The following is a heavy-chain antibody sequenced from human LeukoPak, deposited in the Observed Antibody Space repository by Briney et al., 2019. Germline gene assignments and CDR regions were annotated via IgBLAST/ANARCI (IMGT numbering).Heavy chain of an antibody. CDR1: GYTFTSYG. D-gene: IGHD2-8*01. J-gene: IGHJ4*02. CDR3: ATLQGYCTNGVCFQREFDY. Sequence: VASVKVSCKASGYTFTSYGISWVRQAPGQGLEWMGWISAYNGNTNYAQKLQGRVTMTTDTSTSTAYMELRSLRSDDTAVYYCATLQGYCTNGVCFQREFDYWGQGTLVTVSS. V-gene: IGHV1-18*01. CDR2: ISAYNGNT.